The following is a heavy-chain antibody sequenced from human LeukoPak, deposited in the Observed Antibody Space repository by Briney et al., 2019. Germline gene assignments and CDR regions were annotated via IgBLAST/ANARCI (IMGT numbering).Heavy chain of an antibody. CDR2: IYSGGST. V-gene: IGHV3-53*01. CDR1: GFTVSSNY. J-gene: IGHJ3*02. Sequence: GGSLRLSCAAPGFTVSSNYMSWVRQAPGKGLEWVSVIYSGGSTYYADSVKGRFTISRDNSKNTLYLQMNSLRAEDTAVYYCARESTVMVTNLDIWGQGTMVTVSS. D-gene: IGHD5-18*01. CDR3: ARESTVMVTNLDI.